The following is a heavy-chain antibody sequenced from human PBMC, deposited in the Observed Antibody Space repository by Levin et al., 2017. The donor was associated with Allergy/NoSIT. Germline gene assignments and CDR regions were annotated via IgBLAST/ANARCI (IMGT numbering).Heavy chain of an antibody. Sequence: PSQTLSLTCSVSGDSISRGFYYWSWIRQPAGEGLEWIGRIYVTGSTTYSPSLKSRVTISLDRSKDQVSLKINSVTAADTAVYYCARDLEGFSGYKPYCYTDGWGKGTTVTVSS. J-gene: IGHJ6*03. D-gene: IGHD5-12*01. CDR2: IYVTGST. CDR3: ARDLEGFSGYKPYCYTDG. CDR1: GDSISRGFYY. V-gene: IGHV4-61*02.